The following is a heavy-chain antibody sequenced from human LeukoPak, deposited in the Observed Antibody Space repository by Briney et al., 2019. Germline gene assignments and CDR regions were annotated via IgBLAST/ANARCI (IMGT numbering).Heavy chain of an antibody. CDR1: GGSISTTSDY. CDR2: IYYDGST. D-gene: IGHD6-13*01. J-gene: IGHJ5*02. CDR3: ARDLRPHSSSWDNWFDP. V-gene: IGHV4-39*07. Sequence: SETLSLTCTVSGGSISTTSDYWGWIRQPPGKGLEWIGSIYYDGSTYYSPSLQSRVTISVDTSKNQFSLKLSSVTAADTAVYYCARDLRPHSSSWDNWFDPWGQGTLVTVSS.